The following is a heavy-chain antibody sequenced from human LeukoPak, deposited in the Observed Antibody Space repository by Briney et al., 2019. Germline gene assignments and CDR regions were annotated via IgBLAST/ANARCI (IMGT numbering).Heavy chain of an antibody. CDR3: AKDSSSWFESLNYFDY. CDR1: GFTFSSYA. Sequence: HPGGSLRLSCAASGFTFSSYAMSWVRQAPGKGLEWVSAISGSGGSTYYADSVKGRFTISRDNSKNTLYLQMNSLRAEDTAVYYCAKDSSSWFESLNYFDYWGQGTLVTVSS. CDR2: ISGSGGST. D-gene: IGHD6-13*01. J-gene: IGHJ4*02. V-gene: IGHV3-23*01.